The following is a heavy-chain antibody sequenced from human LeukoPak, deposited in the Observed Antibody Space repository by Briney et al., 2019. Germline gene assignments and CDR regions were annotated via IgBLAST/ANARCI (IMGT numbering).Heavy chain of an antibody. J-gene: IGHJ4*02. CDR2: INGDGSST. V-gene: IGHV3-74*03. Sequence: PGGSLRLSCGATGFTISSYWMHWVRRAPGKGLVWVSRINGDGSSTTYADSVKGRFTISRDNAKNTLYLQMNSLRAEDTAVYYCAKGGTTVVDYWGQGTLVTVSS. CDR3: AKGGTTVVDY. D-gene: IGHD4-23*01. CDR1: GFTISSYW.